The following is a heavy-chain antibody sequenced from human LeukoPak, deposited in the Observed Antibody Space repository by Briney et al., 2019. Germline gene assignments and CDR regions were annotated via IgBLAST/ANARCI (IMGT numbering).Heavy chain of an antibody. Sequence: GGSLRLSCAASGFTVSSNYMSWVRQAPGKGLEWVSVIYSGSSTYYADSVKGRFTISRDNSKNTLYLQMNSLRAEDTAVYYCARDAYGGILDYWGQGTLVTVSS. V-gene: IGHV3-66*01. CDR3: ARDAYGGILDY. CDR2: IYSGSST. J-gene: IGHJ4*02. D-gene: IGHD4-23*01. CDR1: GFTVSSNY.